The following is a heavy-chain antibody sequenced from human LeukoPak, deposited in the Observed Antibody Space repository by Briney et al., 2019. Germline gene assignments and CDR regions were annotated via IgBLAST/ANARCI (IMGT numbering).Heavy chain of an antibody. Sequence: GGSLRLSCAASGFTFSSYAMSWVRQAPGKGLEWVSAISGSGGSTYYADSVKGRFTISRDNSKNTLYLQMNSLRAEDTAVYYCAKDGRTYGHSSSWYLFFYWGQGTLVTVSS. V-gene: IGHV3-23*01. CDR3: AKDGRTYGHSSSWYLFFY. CDR1: GFTFSSYA. J-gene: IGHJ4*02. CDR2: ISGSGGST. D-gene: IGHD6-13*01.